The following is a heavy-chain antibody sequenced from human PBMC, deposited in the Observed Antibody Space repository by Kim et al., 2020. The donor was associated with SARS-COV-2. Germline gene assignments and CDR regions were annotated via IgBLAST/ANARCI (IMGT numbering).Heavy chain of an antibody. V-gene: IGHV5-51*01. J-gene: IGHJ5*02. CDR1: GYSFTSYW. CDR2: IYPGDSDT. CDR3: ARLWFGELLPFNWFDP. D-gene: IGHD3-10*01. Sequence: GESLKISCKGSGYSFTSYWIGWVRQMPGKGLAWMGIIYPGDSDTRYSPSFQGQVTISADKSISTAYLQWSSLKASDTAMYYCARLWFGELLPFNWFDPWGQGALVTVSS.